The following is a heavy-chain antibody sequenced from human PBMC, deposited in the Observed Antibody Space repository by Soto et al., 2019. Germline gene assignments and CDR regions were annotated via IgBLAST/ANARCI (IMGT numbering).Heavy chain of an antibody. V-gene: IGHV3-7*01. D-gene: IGHD6-13*01. CDR3: ARRLAALGGRYFDY. Sequence: GGSLRLSCAASGFTFTSYWMSWVRQAPGKGLEWVAKIKQDGSEKYYVDSVKGRFTISRDNAKTSLYLQMDSLRAEDTAVYYCARRLAALGGRYFDYWGQGTLVTVSS. J-gene: IGHJ4*02. CDR1: GFTFTSYW. CDR2: IKQDGSEK.